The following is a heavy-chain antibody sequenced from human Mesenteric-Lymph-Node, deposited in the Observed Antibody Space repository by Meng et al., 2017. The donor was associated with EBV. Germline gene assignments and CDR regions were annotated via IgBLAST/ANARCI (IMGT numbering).Heavy chain of an antibody. V-gene: IGHV4-34*01. D-gene: IGHD6-13*01. CDR3: ARKEQQLVHYFDY. CDR2: INHSGST. Sequence: QVQLQQWGAGLLKPSEPLSLTCAVYGGSFSGYYWSWIRQPPGKGLEWIGEINHSGSTNYNPSLKSRVTISVDTSKNQFSLKLSSVTAADTAVYYCARKEQQLVHYFDYWGQGTLVTVSS. CDR1: GGSFSGYY. J-gene: IGHJ4*02.